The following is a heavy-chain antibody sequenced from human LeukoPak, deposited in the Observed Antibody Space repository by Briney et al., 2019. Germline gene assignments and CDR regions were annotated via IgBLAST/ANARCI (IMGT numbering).Heavy chain of an antibody. D-gene: IGHD6-25*01. CDR2: ISIDGGRT. J-gene: IGHJ6*03. Sequence: GRSLRLSCAASGFTFSSYAMSWVRQAPGKGPEWVSTISIDGGRTYYADSVKGRLTVSRDTSKNTLYLQMNSLRAEDMAVYYCARKGIGSSRYQNMDVWGKGTTVTVSS. CDR3: ARKGIGSSRYQNMDV. V-gene: IGHV3-23*01. CDR1: GFTFSSYA.